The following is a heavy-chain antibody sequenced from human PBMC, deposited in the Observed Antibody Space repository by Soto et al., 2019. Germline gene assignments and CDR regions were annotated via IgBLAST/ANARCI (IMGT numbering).Heavy chain of an antibody. J-gene: IGHJ6*02. Sequence: QVQLVQSGAEVKKPGASVKVSCKASGYTFTNYGISWVRQAPGQGLEWMGWISAYNGNINYAQKLQGRVTMTTATSTSTAYMEVRSLRSDDTAMYYCASSYCGGNCYSNIPLDYYCYGMDVWGQGTTVTVS. CDR2: ISAYNGNI. CDR1: GYTFTNYG. V-gene: IGHV1-18*01. D-gene: IGHD2-21*02. CDR3: ASSYCGGNCYSNIPLDYYCYGMDV.